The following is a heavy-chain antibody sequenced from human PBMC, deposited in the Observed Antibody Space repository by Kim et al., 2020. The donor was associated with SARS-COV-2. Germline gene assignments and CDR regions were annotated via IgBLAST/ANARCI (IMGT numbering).Heavy chain of an antibody. Sequence: GGSLRLSCAASGFTFSDYYMSWIRQAPGKGLEWVSYISSSGSTIYYADSVKGRFTISRDNAKNSLYLQMNSLRAEDTAVYYCARARHSYTYYYDSSGYSHTPHEYYFNCGGEGTLVTVPS. CDR2: ISSSGSTI. CDR3: ARARHSYTYYYDSSGYSHTPHEYYFNC. D-gene: IGHD3-22*01. J-gene: IGHJ4*02. V-gene: IGHV3-11*01. CDR1: GFTFSDYY.